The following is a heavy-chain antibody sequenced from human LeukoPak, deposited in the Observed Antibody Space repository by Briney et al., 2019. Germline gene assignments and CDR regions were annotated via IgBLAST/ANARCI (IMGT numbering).Heavy chain of an antibody. CDR3: VREVIVVVPAAICRWFDP. Sequence: SETLSLTCTVSGGSISSYYWSWIRQPAGKGLEWIGRIYTSGSTNYNPSLKSRVTMSVDTSKNQFSLKLSSVTAADTAVYYCVREVIVVVPAAICRWFDPWGQGTLVTVSS. CDR2: IYTSGST. J-gene: IGHJ5*02. D-gene: IGHD2-2*02. V-gene: IGHV4-4*07. CDR1: GGSISSYY.